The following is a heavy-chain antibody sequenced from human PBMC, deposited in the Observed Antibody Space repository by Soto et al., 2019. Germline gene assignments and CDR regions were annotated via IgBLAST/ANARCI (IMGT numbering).Heavy chain of an antibody. D-gene: IGHD3-22*01. J-gene: IGHJ5*02. CDR1: GGSITSGGYY. Sequence: SETLSLTCTVSGGSITSGGYYWSWIRQNPGKGLEWIGYIHNSGSTYYNPSLKSQVTISLDTSKNQFSLKLSSVTAADTAVYYCARDSSGYPNWFDPWGQGTLVTVSS. CDR2: IHNSGST. CDR3: ARDSSGYPNWFDP. V-gene: IGHV4-31*01.